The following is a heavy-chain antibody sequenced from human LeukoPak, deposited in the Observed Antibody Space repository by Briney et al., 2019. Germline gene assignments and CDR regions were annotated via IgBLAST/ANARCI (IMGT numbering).Heavy chain of an antibody. D-gene: IGHD5-18*01. CDR2: IKSKTDGGTT. V-gene: IGHV3-15*01. CDR3: TIVGYNYGNFDQ. J-gene: IGHJ4*01. Sequence: GGSLRLSCAASGFTFSNAWMSWVRQAPGKGLEWVGRIKSKTDGGTTDYAAPVKGRFTISRDDSRNTLYLQMNSLKNEDTAVYYCTIVGYNYGNFDQWGQGTLVTVSS. CDR1: GFTFSNAW.